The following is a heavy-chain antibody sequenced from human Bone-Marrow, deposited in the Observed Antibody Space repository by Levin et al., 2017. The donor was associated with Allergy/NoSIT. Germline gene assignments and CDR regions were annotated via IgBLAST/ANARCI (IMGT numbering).Heavy chain of an antibody. V-gene: IGHV3-53*01. J-gene: IGHJ5*02. D-gene: IGHD4-17*01. Sequence: GGSLRLSCAASGLPVSNTYMVWVRQPPGKGLEWVSLVYSGGTKYYADSVKGRFTMSRDNSKNTLYLQMNSLRADDTAVYYCARWSTTGRGWFDPWGQGTLVTV. CDR2: VYSGGTK. CDR3: ARWSTTGRGWFDP. CDR1: GLPVSNTY.